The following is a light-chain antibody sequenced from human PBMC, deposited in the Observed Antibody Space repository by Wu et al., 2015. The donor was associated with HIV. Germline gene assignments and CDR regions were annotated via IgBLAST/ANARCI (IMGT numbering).Light chain of an antibody. CDR3: QQFNSYPPT. CDR2: EAS. Sequence: AIQLTQSPSSLSASVGDRVTITCRASQGINSALAWYQQKPGKAPKLLIYEASTLESGVPSRFSGSGSGTHFTLTISSLQPEDFTTYSCQQFNSYPPTFGGGTKVE. V-gene: IGKV1-13*02. J-gene: IGKJ4*01. CDR1: QGINSA.